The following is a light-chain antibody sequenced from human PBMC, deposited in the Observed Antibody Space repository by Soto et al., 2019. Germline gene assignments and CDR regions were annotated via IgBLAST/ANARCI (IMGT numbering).Light chain of an antibody. Sequence: DIQMTQSPSTLSASVGDRVTITCRASQSISSWLAWYQQKPGKAPKLLIYGASSLESGVPSRFSGSGSGTEFTLNISSLQPDDFATYYCQQYNSYSPYTFGQGTKLEIK. V-gene: IGKV1-5*01. CDR1: QSISSW. CDR3: QQYNSYSPYT. J-gene: IGKJ2*01. CDR2: GAS.